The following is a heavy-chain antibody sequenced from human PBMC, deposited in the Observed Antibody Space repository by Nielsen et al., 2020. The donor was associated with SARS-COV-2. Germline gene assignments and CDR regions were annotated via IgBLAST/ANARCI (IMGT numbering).Heavy chain of an antibody. CDR1: GFTFSSYS. CDR3: ARLGPAAVIDY. D-gene: IGHD2-2*01. Sequence: GESLKISCAASGFTFSSYSMNWVRQAPGKGLEWVSSISSSSSYIYYADSVKGRFTISRDNAKNSLYLQMNSLRAEDTAVYYCARLGPAAVIDYWGQGTLVTVSS. V-gene: IGHV3-21*01. CDR2: ISSSSSYI. J-gene: IGHJ4*02.